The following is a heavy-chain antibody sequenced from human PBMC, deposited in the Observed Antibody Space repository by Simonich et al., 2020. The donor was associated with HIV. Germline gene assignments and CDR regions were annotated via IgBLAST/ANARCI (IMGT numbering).Heavy chain of an antibody. CDR3: ARWGGATTVYYYGMDV. Sequence: EVQLVESGGGLVQPGGSLRLSCAASGFTFSSYWMHLVRQAPGKGLVLVSRIHSVGSSTSYADSVKCRFTISRDNAKNTLYLQMNSLRAEDTAVYYCARWGGATTVYYYGMDVWGQGTTVTVSS. D-gene: IGHD1-26*01. V-gene: IGHV3-74*01. CDR1: GFTFSSYW. CDR2: IHSVGSST. J-gene: IGHJ6*02.